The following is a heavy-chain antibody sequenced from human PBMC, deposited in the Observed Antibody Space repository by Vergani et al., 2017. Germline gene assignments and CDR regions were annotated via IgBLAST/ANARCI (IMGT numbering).Heavy chain of an antibody. D-gene: IGHD3-22*01. V-gene: IGHV1-46*03. CDR1: GYTFTSYY. CDR3: ARYDSSVSVGMDV. CDR2: INPSGGST. Sequence: QVQLVQSGAEVKKPGASVKVSCKASGYTFTSYYMHWVRQAPGQGLEWMGIINPSGGSTSYAQKFQGRVNMTRDTSTSTVYMELSSLRSKDTAVYYCARYDSSVSVGMDVWGQGTTVTVSS. J-gene: IGHJ6*02.